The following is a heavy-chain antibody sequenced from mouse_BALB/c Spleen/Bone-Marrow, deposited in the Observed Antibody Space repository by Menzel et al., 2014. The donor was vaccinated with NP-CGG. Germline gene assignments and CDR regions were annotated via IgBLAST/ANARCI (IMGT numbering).Heavy chain of an antibody. Sequence: EVQVVESGGALVKPGGSLKLSCAASGFTFSDYFMYWVRQTPEKRLEWVATISDGGNYTCYPDSVKGRFTTSRDNAKNNLHLQMNSLKSEDTAKYFCARDGDYRYAWFAFWGQGTLVTVSA. D-gene: IGHD2-14*01. CDR2: ISDGGNYT. V-gene: IGHV5-4*02. CDR1: GFTFSDYF. J-gene: IGHJ3*01. CDR3: ARDGDYRYAWFAF.